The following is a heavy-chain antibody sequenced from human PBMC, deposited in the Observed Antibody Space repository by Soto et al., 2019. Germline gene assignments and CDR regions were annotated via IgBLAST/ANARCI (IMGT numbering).Heavy chain of an antibody. Sequence: QVQLVESGGGVVQPGRSLRLSCAASGFTFSNYGMHWVRQAPGKGLEWVIVISYDGNVAYYADSVKGRFTISRDNSKNPMYLQMSSLRTEDTAMYYCAKEGPITNWYFDYWGQGTLVTVSS. J-gene: IGHJ4*02. CDR3: AKEGPITNWYFDY. CDR1: GFTFSNYG. CDR2: ISYDGNVA. V-gene: IGHV3-30*18. D-gene: IGHD1-1*01.